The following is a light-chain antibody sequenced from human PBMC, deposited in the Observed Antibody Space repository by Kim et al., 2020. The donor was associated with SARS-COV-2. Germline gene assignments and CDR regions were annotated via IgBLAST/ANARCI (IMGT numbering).Light chain of an antibody. CDR2: YDS. V-gene: IGLV3-21*04. CDR3: QVWDSTADHYV. Sequence: PGKKDYITCGGNNIGSKNVPWYKQKPGQAPVLFIYYDSDRPSGIPERFSGSKSGNTATLTISSVAAGDEADYYCQVWDSTADHYVFGSGTKVTVL. J-gene: IGLJ1*01. CDR1: NIGSKN.